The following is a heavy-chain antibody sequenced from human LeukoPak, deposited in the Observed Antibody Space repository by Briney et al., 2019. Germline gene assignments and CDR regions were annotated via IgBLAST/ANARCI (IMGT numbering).Heavy chain of an antibody. CDR1: GDSVSSNSAS. V-gene: IGHV6-1*01. D-gene: IGHD6-19*01. CDR3: ARESDRIGFDFDY. CDR2: TYYRSKWYY. Sequence: RSQTLSLTCAISGDSVSSNSASWNWIGQSPSRGLEWLGRTYYRSKWYYDYTLSVKSRIIINPDTSKNQFSLHLNSVTPEDTAVYYCARESDRIGFDFDYWGQGTLVTVSS. J-gene: IGHJ4*02.